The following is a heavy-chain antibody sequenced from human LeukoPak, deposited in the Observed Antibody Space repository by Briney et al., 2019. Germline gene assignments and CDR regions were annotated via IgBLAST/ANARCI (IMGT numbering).Heavy chain of an antibody. J-gene: IGHJ4*02. CDR1: GFTFSSYW. Sequence: PGGSLRLSCAASGFTFSSYWMSWVRQAPGKGLECVSAISGTGVGTYYADSVKGRFTISRDNSRSTLYLQMNSLRAEDTALYYCAKDVMLRGVNPYYFDYWGQGTLVTVSS. D-gene: IGHD3-10*01. CDR3: AKDVMLRGVNPYYFDY. V-gene: IGHV3-23*01. CDR2: ISGTGVGT.